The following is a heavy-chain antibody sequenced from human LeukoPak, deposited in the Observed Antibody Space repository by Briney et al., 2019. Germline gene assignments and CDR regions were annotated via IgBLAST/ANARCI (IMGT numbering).Heavy chain of an antibody. Sequence: GESLKISCKGSGYSFSIYWIGWVRQMPGKGLEWMGIIYPGDSDTRYSPSFQGQVTISADKSISTAYLQWSSLKASDTAMYYCARRGAYYDSSGYYYFDYWGQGTLVTVSS. D-gene: IGHD3-22*01. CDR1: GYSFSIYW. V-gene: IGHV5-51*01. CDR2: IYPGDSDT. CDR3: ARRGAYYDSSGYYYFDY. J-gene: IGHJ4*02.